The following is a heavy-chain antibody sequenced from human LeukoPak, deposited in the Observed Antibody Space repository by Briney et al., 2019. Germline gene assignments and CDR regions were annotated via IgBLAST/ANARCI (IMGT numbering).Heavy chain of an antibody. V-gene: IGHV3-30*18. J-gene: IGHJ6*02. CDR1: GFTFSSYG. CDR3: AKDCEWFGKRKCYYYHGMDV. Sequence: GGSLRLSCAASGFTFSSYGMHWVRQAPVKVLEWVAVISYDGSNKYYADSVKGRFTISRDNSKNTLYLQMNSLRAEDTAVYYCAKDCEWFGKRKCYYYHGMDVWGQGTTVTVSS. CDR2: ISYDGSNK. D-gene: IGHD3-10*01.